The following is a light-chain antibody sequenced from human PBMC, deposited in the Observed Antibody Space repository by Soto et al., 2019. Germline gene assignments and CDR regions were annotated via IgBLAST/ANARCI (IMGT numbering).Light chain of an antibody. CDR3: QQRSNWPWT. Sequence: EIVMTQSPANLSPSPGERATLSCRAGQSIGSNLAWYQQTPGQAPRLLIFGASTRATGIPVRFSGSGSGTEFTLTISSLQSEDFALYYCQQRSNWPWTFGQGTKVDIK. CDR1: QSIGSN. V-gene: IGKV3-15*01. J-gene: IGKJ1*01. CDR2: GAS.